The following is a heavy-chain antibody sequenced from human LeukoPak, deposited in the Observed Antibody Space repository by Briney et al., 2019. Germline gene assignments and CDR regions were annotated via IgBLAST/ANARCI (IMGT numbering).Heavy chain of an antibody. CDR1: GYTFPKYW. V-gene: IGHV5-51*01. D-gene: IGHD1-26*01. Sequence: GGALEISLRGAGYTFPKYWIGWGRPRPGKGVEWRGIIYPAESETRYSPSFQAQVTISAAKSISTAYLQWSSLKASDTTMYYCGRKISGSYYGLDYWGQGTLVTVSS. J-gene: IGHJ4*02. CDR3: GRKISGSYYGLDY. CDR2: IYPAESET.